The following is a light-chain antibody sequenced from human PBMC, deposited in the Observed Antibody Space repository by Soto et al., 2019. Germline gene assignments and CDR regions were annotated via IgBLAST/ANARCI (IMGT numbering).Light chain of an antibody. Sequence: EIVLTQSPGTLSLSPGARATLSCRASQSVGSNYLAWYQQKPGQAPRLLIYGASNRHTGIPARFSGSGSGTDFTLTISRLKPEDFAVYYCQQHCSSPCTFGPGTKVDI. V-gene: IGKV3-20*01. CDR2: GAS. J-gene: IGKJ3*01. CDR3: QQHCSSPCT. CDR1: QSVGSNY.